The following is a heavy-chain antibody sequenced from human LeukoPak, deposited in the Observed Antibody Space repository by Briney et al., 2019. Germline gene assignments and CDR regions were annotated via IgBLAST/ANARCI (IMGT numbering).Heavy chain of an antibody. Sequence: ASVKVSCKASGGTFSSYAISWVRQAPGQGLEWMGGIIPIFGTANYAQKFQGRVTITADESTSTAYMELSSVRSEDTAVYYCARTRPQYDAFDIWGQGTMVAVSS. CDR2: IIPIFGTA. V-gene: IGHV1-69*01. D-gene: IGHD4-11*01. J-gene: IGHJ3*02. CDR1: GGTFSSYA. CDR3: ARTRPQYDAFDI.